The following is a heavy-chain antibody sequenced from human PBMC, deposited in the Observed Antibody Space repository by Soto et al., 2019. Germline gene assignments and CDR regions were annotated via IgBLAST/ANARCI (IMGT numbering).Heavy chain of an antibody. Sequence: QVQLVESGGGVVQPGRSLSLSCAASGFTLSSYAVHWVRQAPGKGRGWVAVMSFDGSKASHADSVKGRFTISRDNSKNKVSLQMNSLRVEDSAVYYCARGPPGVVPGAIGSGGMDVLGQGTTVTVSS. CDR2: MSFDGSKA. J-gene: IGHJ6*02. CDR3: ARGPPGVVPGAIGSGGMDV. D-gene: IGHD2-2*01. V-gene: IGHV3-30*04. CDR1: GFTLSSYA.